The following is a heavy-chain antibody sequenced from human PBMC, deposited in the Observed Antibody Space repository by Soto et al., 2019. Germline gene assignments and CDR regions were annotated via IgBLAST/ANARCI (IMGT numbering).Heavy chain of an antibody. Sequence: SSPKLACKPSGCTCSSYALSWDRPAPGQGLEGMGGIIPILGTANYAQMFQGRVTITEVECTSTAYMKLSTKTTEDTAVYYCARAAKYCTIGVCYTRNPTYYCYGMDVWGQGTMVTVSS. V-gene: IGHV1-69*13. CDR2: IIPILGTA. D-gene: IGHD2-8*01. CDR3: ARAAKYCTIGVCYTRNPTYYCYGMDV. CDR1: GCTCSSYA. J-gene: IGHJ6*02.